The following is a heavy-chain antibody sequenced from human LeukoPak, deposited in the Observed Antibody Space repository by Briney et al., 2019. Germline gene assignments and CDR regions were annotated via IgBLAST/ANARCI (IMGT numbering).Heavy chain of an antibody. V-gene: IGHV4-4*07. Sequence: SETLSLTCTVSGGSISSYYWNWIRQPAGKGLEWIGRIYTSGSTNYNPSLNSRVTMSVDTSKNQFSLKLSSVTAADTAVYYCARERYSYGYYVHDYWGQGTLVTVSS. CDR1: GGSISSYY. CDR3: ARERYSYGYYVHDY. J-gene: IGHJ4*02. D-gene: IGHD5-18*01. CDR2: IYTSGST.